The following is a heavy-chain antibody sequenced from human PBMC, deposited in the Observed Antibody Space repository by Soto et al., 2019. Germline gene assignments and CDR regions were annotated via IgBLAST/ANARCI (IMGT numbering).Heavy chain of an antibody. Sequence: GGSLRLSCAASGFTFSSYAMHWVRQAPGKGLEWVAVISYDGSNKYYADSVKGRFTISRDNSKNTLYLQMNSLRAEDTAVYYCARDNSYGDYVRVYYYGMDVWGQGTTVTRLL. CDR2: ISYDGSNK. CDR1: GFTFSSYA. D-gene: IGHD4-17*01. V-gene: IGHV3-30-3*01. J-gene: IGHJ6*02. CDR3: ARDNSYGDYVRVYYYGMDV.